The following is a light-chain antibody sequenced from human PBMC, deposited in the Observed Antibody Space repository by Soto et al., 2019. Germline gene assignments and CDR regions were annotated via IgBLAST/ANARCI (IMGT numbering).Light chain of an antibody. CDR3: QQTYSPTWT. Sequence: DIQMTQSPSSLSASVGDRVTITCRASQSISSFLNWYQQKPGKAPNLLIYVASNVQGGVPSRFSGSGSGTDFTLTISSLQPEDFGNYYCQQTYSPTWTFGQGTKVEIK. V-gene: IGKV1-39*01. CDR2: VAS. CDR1: QSISSF. J-gene: IGKJ1*01.